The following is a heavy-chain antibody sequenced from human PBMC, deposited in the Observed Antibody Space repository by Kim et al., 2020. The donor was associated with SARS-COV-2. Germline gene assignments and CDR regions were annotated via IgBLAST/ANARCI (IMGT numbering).Heavy chain of an antibody. D-gene: IGHD6-13*01. V-gene: IGHV1-69*01. Sequence: KFQGRVTITADDSTSTAYMELSSLRSEDTAVYYCAREGSSSWYPHPFDYWGQGTLVTVSS. J-gene: IGHJ4*02. CDR3: AREGSSSWYPHPFDY.